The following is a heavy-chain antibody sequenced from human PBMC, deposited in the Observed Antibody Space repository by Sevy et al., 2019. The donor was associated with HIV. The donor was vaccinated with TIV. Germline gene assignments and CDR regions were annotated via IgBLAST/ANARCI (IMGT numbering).Heavy chain of an antibody. D-gene: IGHD1-1*01. CDR3: ARDSTTRPGVLDY. J-gene: IGHJ4*02. Sequence: SETLSLTCSVSGGSISSYFWTWVRQSPGKGLEWIGNIYFTGNTDYSPPLKSRVTLSLDTSKSQFSLTLKSVTAADTAIYFCARDSTTRPGVLDYWGQGTLVTVSS. CDR2: IYFTGNT. CDR1: GGSISSYF. V-gene: IGHV4-59*01.